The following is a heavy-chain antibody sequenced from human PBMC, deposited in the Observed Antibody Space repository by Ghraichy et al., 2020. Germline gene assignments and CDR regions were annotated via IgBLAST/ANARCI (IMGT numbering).Heavy chain of an antibody. Sequence: GSLRLSCAASGFTFSSYSMNWVRQAPGKGLEWVSYISSSSSTIYYADSVKGRFTISRDNAKNSLYLQMNSLRDEDTAVYYCARDQYYYDSSGPGAVDYWGQGTLVTVSS. CDR1: GFTFSSYS. V-gene: IGHV3-48*02. CDR3: ARDQYYYDSSGPGAVDY. J-gene: IGHJ4*02. D-gene: IGHD3-22*01. CDR2: ISSSSSTI.